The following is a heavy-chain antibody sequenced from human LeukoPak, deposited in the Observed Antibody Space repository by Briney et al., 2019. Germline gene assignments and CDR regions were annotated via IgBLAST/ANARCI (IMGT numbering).Heavy chain of an antibody. CDR3: ARDRWSYYFDY. V-gene: IGHV3-33*01. D-gene: IGHD6-13*01. CDR1: GFTFSSYG. Sequence: PGRSLRLSCAASGFTFSSYGMHWVRQAPGKGLEWVAVIWYDGSNKYYADSVKGRFTISRDNSKNTLYLQMNSLRAEDTAVYYCARDRWSYYFDYWGQGALVTVSS. J-gene: IGHJ4*02. CDR2: IWYDGSNK.